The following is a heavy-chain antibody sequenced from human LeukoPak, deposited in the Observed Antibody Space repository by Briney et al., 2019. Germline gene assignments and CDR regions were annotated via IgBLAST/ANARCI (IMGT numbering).Heavy chain of an antibody. J-gene: IGHJ4*02. D-gene: IGHD3-10*01. CDR2: INHSGST. CDR1: GGSFSGYY. Sequence: ASETLSLTCAVYGGSFSGYYWSWIRQPPGKGLEWIGEINHSGSTNYNPSLKSRVTISVDTSKNQFSLKLSSVTAADTAVYYCARGKHSGSGSYYSAFDYWGQGTLVTVSS. V-gene: IGHV4-34*01. CDR3: ARGKHSGSGSYYSAFDY.